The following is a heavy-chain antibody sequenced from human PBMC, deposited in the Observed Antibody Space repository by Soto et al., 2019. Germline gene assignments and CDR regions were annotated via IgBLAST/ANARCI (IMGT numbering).Heavy chain of an antibody. D-gene: IGHD4-17*01. CDR1: GFTFSSYA. CDR2: ISYDGSNK. J-gene: IGHJ6*02. V-gene: IGHV3-30-3*01. CDR3: ARGTVSGYYYGMDV. Sequence: QVQLVESGGGVVQPGRSLRLSCAASGFTFSSYAMHWVRRAPGKGLEWVAVISYDGSNKYYADSVKGRFTISRDNSKNTLYPQMNSLRAEDTAVYYCARGTVSGYYYGMDVWGQGTTVTVSS.